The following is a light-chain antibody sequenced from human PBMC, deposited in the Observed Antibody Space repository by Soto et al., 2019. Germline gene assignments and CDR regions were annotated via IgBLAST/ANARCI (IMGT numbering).Light chain of an antibody. CDR1: QSVSSSY. CDR2: GAS. J-gene: IGKJ5*01. V-gene: IGKV3-20*01. CDR3: QQYGSSPLT. Sequence: EIVLTQSPDTLSLSPGERATLSCRASQSVSSSYLAWYQQKPSQAPRLLIYGASSRATGIPDRFSGSGSGTDFTLTISRLEPEDFAVYYCQQYGSSPLTFGQGTRLEIK.